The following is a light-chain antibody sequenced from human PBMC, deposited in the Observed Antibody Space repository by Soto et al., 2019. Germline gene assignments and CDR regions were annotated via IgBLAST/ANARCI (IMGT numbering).Light chain of an antibody. CDR2: AAS. J-gene: IGKJ1*01. CDR3: HQTYGKHRT. V-gene: IGKV1-39*01. Sequence: DIQMTQSPSSLSASVGYRVTITCRASQNISKYLNWYQQKLGKAPKLLIYAASSLQSGVPSRFSGSGSGTDFTLSISSLQPEDFATYYCHQTYGKHRTFGQGTKVDI. CDR1: QNISKY.